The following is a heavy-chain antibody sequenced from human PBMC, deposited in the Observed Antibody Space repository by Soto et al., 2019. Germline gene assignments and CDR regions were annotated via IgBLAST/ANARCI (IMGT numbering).Heavy chain of an antibody. CDR2: INPESTTL. D-gene: IGHD2-15*01. V-gene: IGHV3-74*01. J-gene: IGHJ4*02. CDR1: EITLNIYW. Sequence: EAQLVESGGGLVQPGGSLTLSCTASEITLNIYWMHWIRQAPGKGLVWVSRINPESTTLTYADSVTGRFTISRDSAKNTLYLQMNGLSAEDTAIYYCTKDTFAAWDSWGQGTLVTVSS. CDR3: TKDTFAAWDS.